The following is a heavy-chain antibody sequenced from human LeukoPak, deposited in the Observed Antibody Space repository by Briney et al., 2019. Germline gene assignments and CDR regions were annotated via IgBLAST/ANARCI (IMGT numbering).Heavy chain of an antibody. Sequence: GGSLRLSCAATGFTFSSYSMSWVRQAPGKWLEWVANIKQDGSNKYYVDSVKGRFTISRDNSKNTLYLQMNSLRAEDTAVYYCAKDRKYDSSGYIDYWGQGTLVTVSS. J-gene: IGHJ4*02. V-gene: IGHV3-7*01. D-gene: IGHD3-22*01. CDR1: GFTFSSYS. CDR2: IKQDGSNK. CDR3: AKDRKYDSSGYIDY.